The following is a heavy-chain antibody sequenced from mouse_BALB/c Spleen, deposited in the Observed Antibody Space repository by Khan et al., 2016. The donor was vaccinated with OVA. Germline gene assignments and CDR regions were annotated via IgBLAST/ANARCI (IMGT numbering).Heavy chain of an antibody. CDR1: GFTFSTYG. J-gene: IGHJ3*01. CDR2: VSTGGHYT. V-gene: IGHV5-6*01. D-gene: IGHD1-1*01. CDR3: ARLAYYYDSEGFAY. Sequence: EVHLVESGGDVVKPGGSLKLSCAASGFTFSTYGMSWVRQTPDKRLEWVATVSTGGHYTYYPDPVKGRFTISSDNAKNTLYLQMNSLKSEDTAMLYGARLAYYYDSEGFAYWGQGTLVTVSA.